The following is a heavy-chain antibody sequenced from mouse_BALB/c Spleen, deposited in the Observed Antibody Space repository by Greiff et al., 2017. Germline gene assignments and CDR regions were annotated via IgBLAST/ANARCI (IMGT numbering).Heavy chain of an antibody. V-gene: IGHV2-9-2*01. J-gene: IGHJ4*01. CDR1: GFSLTSYD. CDR3: VRDGSLYAMDY. Sequence: VMLVESGPGLVAPSQSLSITCTVSGFSLTSYDISWIRQPPGKGLEWLGVIWTGGGTNYNSAFMSRLSISKDNSKSQVFLKMNSLQTDDTAIYYCVRDGSLYAMDYWGQGTSVTVSS. CDR2: IWTGGGT.